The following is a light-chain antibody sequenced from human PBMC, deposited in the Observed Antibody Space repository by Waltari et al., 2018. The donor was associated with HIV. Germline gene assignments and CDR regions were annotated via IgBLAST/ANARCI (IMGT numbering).Light chain of an antibody. CDR1: TGAFTICHY. CDR3: LLSYSGARPVV. Sequence: QAVVTQQPSLTVSPGGTVTLTCCSSTGAFTICHYPYWFQQKPGQAPRTLIYDTSNKHSWTPARFSGSLLGGKAALTLSGAQPEDEAEYYCLLSYSGARPVVFGGGTKLTVL. V-gene: IGLV7-46*01. J-gene: IGLJ2*01. CDR2: DTS.